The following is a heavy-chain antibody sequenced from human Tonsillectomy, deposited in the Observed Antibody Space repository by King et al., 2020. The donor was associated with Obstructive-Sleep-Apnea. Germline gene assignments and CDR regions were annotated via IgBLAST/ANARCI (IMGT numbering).Heavy chain of an antibody. V-gene: IGHV3-30*18. D-gene: IGHD3-22*01. J-gene: IGHJ6*02. Sequence: VQLVESGGGVVQPGRSLRLSCAASGFTFSSYGMHWVRQAPGKGLEWVGVMSYDGSNKYYADSVKGRFTIPRDNSKNTLYLQMNSLRTEDTAGYYCAKDSSGFFYYGMDVWGQGTTVTVSS. CDR1: GFTFSSYG. CDR2: MSYDGSNK. CDR3: AKDSSGFFYYGMDV.